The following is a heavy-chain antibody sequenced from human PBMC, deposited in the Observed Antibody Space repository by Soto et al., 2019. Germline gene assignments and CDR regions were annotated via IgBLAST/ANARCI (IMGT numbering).Heavy chain of an antibody. CDR3: ATWHEREHAYDV. CDR2: LYDVDGS. Sequence: GGSLRLSCVASGFTFGSCGMNWVRQAPGKGLEWVSALYDVDGSFYADSVKGRFTTSSDSSKTTVYLQMNGLRPDDTAVYYCATWHEREHAYDVWGQGTTVTVSS. CDR1: GFTFGSCG. D-gene: IGHD1-1*01. J-gene: IGHJ3*01. V-gene: IGHV3-23*01.